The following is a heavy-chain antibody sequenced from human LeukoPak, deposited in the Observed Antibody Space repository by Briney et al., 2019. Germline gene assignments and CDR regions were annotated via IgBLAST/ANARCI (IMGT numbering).Heavy chain of an antibody. Sequence: SETLSLTCTVSGGSISSSNCYWAWIRQPPGKGLEWIGTIYYSGSTYYNASLKSRITMSVDTSKNQFSLKLSSVTAVDTAVYYCARLSKPGSFDYWGQGALVTVSS. V-gene: IGHV4-39*01. CDR3: ARLSKPGSFDY. CDR1: GGSISSSNCY. D-gene: IGHD1-14*01. J-gene: IGHJ4*02. CDR2: IYYSGST.